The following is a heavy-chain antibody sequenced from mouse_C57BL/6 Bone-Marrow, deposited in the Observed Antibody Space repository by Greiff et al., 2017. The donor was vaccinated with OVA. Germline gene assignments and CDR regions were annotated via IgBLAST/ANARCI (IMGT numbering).Heavy chain of an antibody. D-gene: IGHD1-1*02. J-gene: IGHJ1*03. CDR2: IYPGSGNT. Sequence: VQLQESGPELVKPGASVKISCKASGYSFTSYYIHWVKQRPGQGLEWIGWIYPGSGNTKYNEKFKGKATLTADTSSSTAYMQLSSLTSEDSAVYYCAREGYGPYWYFDVWGTGTTVTVSS. CDR1: GYSFTSYY. CDR3: AREGYGPYWYFDV. V-gene: IGHV1-66*01.